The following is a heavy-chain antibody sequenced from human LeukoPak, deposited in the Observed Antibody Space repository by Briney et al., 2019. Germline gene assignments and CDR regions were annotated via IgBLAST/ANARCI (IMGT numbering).Heavy chain of an antibody. D-gene: IGHD2-21*02. CDR1: GLTVNNNY. CDR2: IYSGGTT. J-gene: IGHJ6*03. V-gene: IGHV3-53*01. CDR3: ARVEGDDYYYYYMDV. Sequence: GGSLRLSCAASGLTVNNNYMIWVRQAPGKGLEWVSLIYSGGTTYYADSVKGRFTISRDNSKNTLYLQMNSLRAEDTAVYYCARVEGDDYYYYYMDVWGKGTTVTVSS.